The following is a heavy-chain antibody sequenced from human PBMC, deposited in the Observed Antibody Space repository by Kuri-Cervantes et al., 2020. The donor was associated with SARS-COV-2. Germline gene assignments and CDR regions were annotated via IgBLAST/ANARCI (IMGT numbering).Heavy chain of an antibody. CDR3: ARSSGGYDARFDP. CDR2: IFHSGST. D-gene: IGHD3-10*01. CDR1: GGSIGSDKYY. J-gene: IGHJ5*02. V-gene: IGHV4-39*07. Sequence: SETLSLTCTVSGGSIGSDKYYWGWIRQPSGKGLEWIGSIFHSGSTYYNPSLKSRVTISVDTSKNQFSLKLSSVTAADTAVYYCARSSGGYDARFDPWGQGTQVTVSS.